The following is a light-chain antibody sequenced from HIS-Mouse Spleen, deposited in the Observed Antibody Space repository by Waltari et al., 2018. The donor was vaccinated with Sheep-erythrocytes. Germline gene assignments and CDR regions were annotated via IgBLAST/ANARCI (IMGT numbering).Light chain of an antibody. Sequence: SYELTQPPSVSVSPGQTARITCSGDALPKKYAYWYQQKSGQAPVLVIYEDSKRPSGIPGRFSGSSSGTMATLTISGAQVEDEADYYCYSTDSNGNHWVFGGGTKLTVL. CDR2: EDS. CDR3: YSTDSNGNHWV. CDR1: ALPKKY. V-gene: IGLV3-10*01. J-gene: IGLJ3*02.